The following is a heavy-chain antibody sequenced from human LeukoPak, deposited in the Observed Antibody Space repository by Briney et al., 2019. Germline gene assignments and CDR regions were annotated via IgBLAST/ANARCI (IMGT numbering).Heavy chain of an antibody. CDR1: GGSFSGYY. CDR2: INHSGST. D-gene: IGHD3-22*01. CDR3: ARVNTYYYDSSGYSTYYFDY. Sequence: SETLSLTCAVYGGSFSGYYWSWIRQPPGKGLEWIGEINHSGSTYYNPSLKSRVTISVDRSKNQFSLKLSSVTAADTAVYYCARVNTYYYDSSGYSTYYFDYWGQGTLVTVSS. V-gene: IGHV4-34*01. J-gene: IGHJ4*02.